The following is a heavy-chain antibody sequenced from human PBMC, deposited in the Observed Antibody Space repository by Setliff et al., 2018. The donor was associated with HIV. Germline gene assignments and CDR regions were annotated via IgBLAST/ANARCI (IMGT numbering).Heavy chain of an antibody. J-gene: IGHJ4*02. CDR2: FYFGGNT. CDR3: ARHSDIAPRRTYFDY. D-gene: IGHD6-6*01. V-gene: IGHV4-39*01. CDR1: GASISDNTYS. Sequence: PSETLSLTCGVSGASISDNTYSWGWVRQPPGQGLEWLGSFYFGGNTHYNPSLKSRLTISVDTSTNQFSLRVTSVTAADTAIYYCARHSDIAPRRTYFDYWGQGTLVTVSS.